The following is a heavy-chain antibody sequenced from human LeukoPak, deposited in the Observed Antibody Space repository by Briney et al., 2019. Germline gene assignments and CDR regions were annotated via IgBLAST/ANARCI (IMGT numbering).Heavy chain of an antibody. D-gene: IGHD1-26*01. J-gene: IGHJ4*02. V-gene: IGHV3-48*02. CDR1: GFTFSSYS. Sequence: GGSLRLSCAASGFTFSSYSVDWVRQAPGKGLEWVSHITASGTAMFYADSVKGRFTISRDNAKNSLYLQMNSLRDEDTAVYYCASSGSYRFDYWGQGTLVTVSS. CDR2: ITASGTAM. CDR3: ASSGSYRFDY.